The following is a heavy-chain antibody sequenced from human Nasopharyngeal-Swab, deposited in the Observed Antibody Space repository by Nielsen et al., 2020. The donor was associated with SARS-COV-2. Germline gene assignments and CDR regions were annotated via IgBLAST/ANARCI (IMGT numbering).Heavy chain of an antibody. J-gene: IGHJ3*01. CDR3: ARTGYSFGFDAFDV. CDR2: ISSSSTYI. Sequence: GESLKISCAASGFTLSSYSMNWVRQAPGKGLEWVSSISSSSTYIYYADSVKGRFTISRDNAKNSLYLQLNSLRAEDTAVYYCARTGYSFGFDAFDVRGQGTMVTVSS. CDR1: GFTLSSYS. D-gene: IGHD5-18*01. V-gene: IGHV3-21*01.